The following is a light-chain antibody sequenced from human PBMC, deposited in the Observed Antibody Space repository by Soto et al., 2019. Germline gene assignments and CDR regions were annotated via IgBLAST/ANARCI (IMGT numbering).Light chain of an antibody. J-gene: IGKJ1*01. V-gene: IGKV3-20*01. Sequence: EIVLTQSPGTLSLSPRERATLSCRASQSVSSNYLAWYQHKPGQAPRLLIYGASSRAPGIPDRFSGSGSGTDFTLTISRLEPEDFAVYYCQQYAASPRTFGQWTQVEVK. CDR3: QQYAASPRT. CDR2: GAS. CDR1: QSVSSNY.